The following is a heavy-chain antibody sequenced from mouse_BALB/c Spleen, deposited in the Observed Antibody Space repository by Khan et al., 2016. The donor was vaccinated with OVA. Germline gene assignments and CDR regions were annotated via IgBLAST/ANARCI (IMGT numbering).Heavy chain of an antibody. J-gene: IGHJ2*01. Sequence: EVQLQESGPGLVKPSQSLSLTCTVTGYSITSGYAWNWIRQFPGNKLEWMGYISYSGVTSYTPSLKSQISITRDTSKNQFFLQLNSVTTEDTATYYCARGNYYGYYFDYWGQGTTLTVPS. CDR1: GYSITSGYA. CDR2: ISYSGVT. V-gene: IGHV3-2*02. D-gene: IGHD1-1*01. CDR3: ARGNYYGYYFDY.